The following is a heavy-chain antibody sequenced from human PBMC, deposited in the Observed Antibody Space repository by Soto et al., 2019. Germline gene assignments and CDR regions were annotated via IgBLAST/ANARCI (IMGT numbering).Heavy chain of an antibody. J-gene: IGHJ6*02. D-gene: IGHD3-10*01. Sequence: PGGALRLSASASGCTFSSYARHWVRQAPGKGLEWVAVISYDGSNKYYADSVKGRFTISRDNSKNTLYLQMNSLRAEDTAVYYCARAPGSWFGELTKLYYYYGMDVWGQGTTVTVSS. CDR2: ISYDGSNK. V-gene: IGHV3-30-3*01. CDR1: GCTFSSYA. CDR3: ARAPGSWFGELTKLYYYYGMDV.